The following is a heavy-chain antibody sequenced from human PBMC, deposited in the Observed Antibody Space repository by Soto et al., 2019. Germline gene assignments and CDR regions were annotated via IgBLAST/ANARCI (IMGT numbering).Heavy chain of an antibody. D-gene: IGHD6-13*01. J-gene: IGHJ4*02. CDR3: ARAGFSSNWYFSF. CDR1: GFTFSDYA. Sequence: PGGSLRLSCAASGFTFSDYAMHWVRQAPGKGLEWVATVSYDGNNKYYADSVRGRFTISRDNSKNTLHVQMNSLRTEDTAVYYCARAGFSSNWYFSFRGQGTLVTVSS. CDR2: VSYDGNNK. V-gene: IGHV3-30-3*01.